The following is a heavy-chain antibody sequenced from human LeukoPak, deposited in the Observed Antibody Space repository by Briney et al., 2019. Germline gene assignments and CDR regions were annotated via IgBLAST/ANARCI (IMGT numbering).Heavy chain of an antibody. CDR2: INGNSDKI. CDR1: GFTFDEYA. Sequence: GGSLRFSCATSGFTFDEYAMHWVRQAPGKGLEWVSGINGNSDKIGYADSVKGRFTISRDSAKKSLYLQMNSLRAEDTALYFCAKDRYCSSTSCPIDYWGQGTLVTVSS. CDR3: AKDRYCSSTSCPIDY. V-gene: IGHV3-9*01. D-gene: IGHD2-2*01. J-gene: IGHJ4*02.